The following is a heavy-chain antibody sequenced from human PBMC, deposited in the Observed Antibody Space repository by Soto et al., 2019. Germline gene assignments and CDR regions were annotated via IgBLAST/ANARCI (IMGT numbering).Heavy chain of an antibody. CDR2: VYYSGGA. CDR3: GRVVEGATRRTDLDS. Sequence: KPSETLSLTCTVSGVSIHNSHSFWGWIRQPPGKGLEFIGTVYYSGGAHYNSSLKSRVTISVDTANNQVSLRMRSLTAADTAVYYCGRVVEGATRRTDLDSWGQGTLVTVSS. CDR1: GVSIHNSHSF. D-gene: IGHD2-21*01. V-gene: IGHV4-39*01. J-gene: IGHJ5*01.